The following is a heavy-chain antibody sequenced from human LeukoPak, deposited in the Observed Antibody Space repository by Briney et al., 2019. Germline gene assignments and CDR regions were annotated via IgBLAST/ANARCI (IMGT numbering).Heavy chain of an antibody. D-gene: IGHD6-19*01. CDR1: GFTFSSYE. Sequence: AGGSLRLSCAASGFTFSSYEMNWVRQAPGKGLEWVSYISSSGSTIYYADSVKGRFTISRDNAKNTLYLQMNSLRAEDTAVYYCARVIGYSSGWYGFSYWGQGTLVTVSS. J-gene: IGHJ4*02. CDR3: ARVIGYSSGWYGFSY. CDR2: ISSSGSTI. V-gene: IGHV3-48*03.